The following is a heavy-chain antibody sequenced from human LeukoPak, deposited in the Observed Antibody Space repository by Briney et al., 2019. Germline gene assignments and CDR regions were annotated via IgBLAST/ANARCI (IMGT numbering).Heavy chain of an antibody. D-gene: IGHD5-24*01. J-gene: IGHJ4*02. CDR1: GFTFGDYS. CDR3: ARALQSFDY. Sequence: GGSLRLSCTASGFTFGDYSMNWVRQAPGKGLEWVGFIRSKAYGGTTDYAASVKGRFTISRDDSKSIAYLQMNSLKTEDTAVYYCARALQSFDYWGQGTLVTVSS. V-gene: IGHV3-49*04. CDR2: IRSKAYGGTT.